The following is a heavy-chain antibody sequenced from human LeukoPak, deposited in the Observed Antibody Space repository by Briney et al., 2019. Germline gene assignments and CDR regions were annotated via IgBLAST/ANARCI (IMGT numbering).Heavy chain of an antibody. Sequence: PGGSPRLSCAASGFTFDDYGMSWVRQAPGKGLEWVSGINWNGGSTGYADSVKGRFTISRDNAKNSLYLQMNSLRAEDTALYYCARRQYSYDAFDIWGQGTMVTVSS. CDR1: GFTFDDYG. V-gene: IGHV3-20*04. CDR2: INWNGGST. D-gene: IGHD5-18*01. J-gene: IGHJ3*02. CDR3: ARRQYSYDAFDI.